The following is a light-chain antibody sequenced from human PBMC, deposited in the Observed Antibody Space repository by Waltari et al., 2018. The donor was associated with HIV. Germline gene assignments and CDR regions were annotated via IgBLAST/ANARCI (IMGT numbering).Light chain of an antibody. V-gene: IGKV1D-8*01. CDR2: GAS. CDR1: QGISSY. CDR3: QQYYSFPPT. Sequence: TGDRVTISCRVSQGISSYLAWYQQKPGKAPELVIYGASTLQSGVPSRFSGSGSGTDFTLTISCLQSEDFATYYCQQYYSFPPTFGGGTKVEIK. J-gene: IGKJ4*01.